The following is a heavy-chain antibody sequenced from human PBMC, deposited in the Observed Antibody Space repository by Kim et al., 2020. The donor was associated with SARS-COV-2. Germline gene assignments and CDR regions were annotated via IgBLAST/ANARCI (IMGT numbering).Heavy chain of an antibody. CDR3: ARERLEYSSSRWFDP. V-gene: IGHV4-4*02. D-gene: IGHD6-6*01. Sequence: PSRKSRVTISVDKSKNQFSLKLSSGTAADTAVYYCARERLEYSSSRWFDPWGQGTLVTVSS. J-gene: IGHJ5*02.